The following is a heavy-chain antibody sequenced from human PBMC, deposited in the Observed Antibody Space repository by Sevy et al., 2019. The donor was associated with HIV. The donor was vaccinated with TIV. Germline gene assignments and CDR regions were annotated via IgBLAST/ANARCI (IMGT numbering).Heavy chain of an antibody. CDR2: IYYSGST. D-gene: IGHD3-22*01. V-gene: IGHV4-59*01. CDR3: ASEAPLDYYDSSGYFDY. J-gene: IGHJ4*02. CDR1: GGSISSYY. Sequence: SETLSLTCTVSGGSISSYYWSWIRQPPGKGLEWIGYIYYSGSTNYNPSLKSRVTISVDTSKNQFSLKLSSVTAADTAVYYCASEAPLDYYDSSGYFDYWGQGTLVTVSS.